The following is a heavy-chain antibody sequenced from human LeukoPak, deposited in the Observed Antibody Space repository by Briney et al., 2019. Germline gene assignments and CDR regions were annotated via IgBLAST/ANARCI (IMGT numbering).Heavy chain of an antibody. CDR3: AKDIGDCSSTSCYRYYFGY. CDR1: GFTFSSYG. D-gene: IGHD2-2*02. CDR2: IRYDGSNK. J-gene: IGHJ4*02. V-gene: IGHV3-30*02. Sequence: GGSLRLSCAASGFTFSSYGMHWVRQAPGKGLEWVAFIRYDGSNKYYADSVKGRFTISRDNSKNTLYLQMNSLRAEDTAAYYCAKDIGDCSSTSCYRYYFGYWGQGTLVTVSS.